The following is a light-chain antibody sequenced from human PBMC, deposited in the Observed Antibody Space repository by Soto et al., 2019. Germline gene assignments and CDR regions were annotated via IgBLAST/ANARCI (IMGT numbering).Light chain of an antibody. CDR2: EDN. V-gene: IGLV6-57*04. CDR3: QSYDSSNPVV. CDR1: SGSIASNY. Sequence: NFMLTQPHSVSESPGKTVTISCTRSSGSIASNYVQWYQQRPGSAPTTVIYEDNQRPSGVPDRFSGSIDSSSNSASLTISGLKTEDEADYYCQSYDSSNPVVFGGGTNVTVL. J-gene: IGLJ2*01.